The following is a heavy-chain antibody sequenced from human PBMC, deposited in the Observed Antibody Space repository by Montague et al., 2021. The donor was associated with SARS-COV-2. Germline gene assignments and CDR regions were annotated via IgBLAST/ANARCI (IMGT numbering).Heavy chain of an antibody. CDR3: TREGYQVLWSDYYDYGMDV. Sequence: SETLSLTCAVYGGSFSGYYWSWIRQPPGKGLEWIGEINHSGSTNXXPSLKSRVTISVDTSKNQFSLKLSSVTAADTAVYDCTREGYQVLWSDYYDYGMDVWGQGTTVTVSS. D-gene: IGHD2-2*01. CDR2: INHSGST. V-gene: IGHV4-34*01. CDR1: GGSFSGYY. J-gene: IGHJ6*02.